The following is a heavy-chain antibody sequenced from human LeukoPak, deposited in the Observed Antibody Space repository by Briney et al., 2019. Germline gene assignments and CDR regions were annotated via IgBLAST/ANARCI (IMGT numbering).Heavy chain of an antibody. CDR2: VYYSAST. Sequence: SETLSLTFSVSGGSIKDYRWSWIRQPPGKGLEYIGFVYYSASTNYNPSLKSRVTMSLDTSKNQFSLNLNSVTAADTAVYYCARGPCSSANCYWSLDHWGQGTLVTVSS. CDR1: GGSIKDYR. D-gene: IGHD2-2*01. CDR3: ARGPCSSANCYWSLDH. J-gene: IGHJ5*02. V-gene: IGHV4-59*01.